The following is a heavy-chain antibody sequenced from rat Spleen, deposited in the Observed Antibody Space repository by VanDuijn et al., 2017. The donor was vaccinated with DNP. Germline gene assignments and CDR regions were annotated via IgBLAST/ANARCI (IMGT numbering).Heavy chain of an antibody. V-gene: IGHV3-1*01. CDR3: ARLEFGGYTYYFDY. D-gene: IGHD1-11*01. CDR1: GYSITNSY. Sequence: EVQLRESGPGLVKPSQSLSLTCSVTGYSITNSYWGWIRKFPGNKMEWIGHISNSGTITYNPSLKSRISITRDTSRNHFFLQLNSVTTEDTATYYCARLEFGGYTYYFDYWGQGVMVTVSS. CDR2: ISNSGTI. J-gene: IGHJ2*01.